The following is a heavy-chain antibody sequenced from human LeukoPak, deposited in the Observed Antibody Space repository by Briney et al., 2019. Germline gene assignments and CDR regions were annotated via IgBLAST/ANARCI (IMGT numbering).Heavy chain of an antibody. CDR2: INQDGTEK. CDR1: GFTFSDYW. CDR3: AKDGNSGSYSFFDY. J-gene: IGHJ4*02. V-gene: IGHV3-7*03. D-gene: IGHD3-10*01. Sequence: AGGSLRLSCAASGFTFSDYWMNWIRQTPGKGLEWVANINQDGTEKHFGDSVKGRFTISRDNAKNSVFLEMNSLRAEDTAVYYCAKDGNSGSYSFFDYWGQGTLVTVSS.